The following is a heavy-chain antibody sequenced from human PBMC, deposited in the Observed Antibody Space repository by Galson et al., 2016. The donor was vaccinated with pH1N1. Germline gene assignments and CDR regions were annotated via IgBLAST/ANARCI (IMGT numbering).Heavy chain of an antibody. CDR2: IYWNDDK. CDR3: AHNNYGDYVNWFDP. V-gene: IGHV2-5*01. Sequence: PALVKPTQTLTLTCTFSGFSLSTNGVGVGWIRQPPGKALEWLAVIYWNDDKRCSPSLKSRLTITKDTSKNQVVLTMTSMDPVDTATYYCAHNNYGDYVNWFDPWGQGTLVTVSS. J-gene: IGHJ5*02. D-gene: IGHD4-17*01. CDR1: GFSLSTNGVG.